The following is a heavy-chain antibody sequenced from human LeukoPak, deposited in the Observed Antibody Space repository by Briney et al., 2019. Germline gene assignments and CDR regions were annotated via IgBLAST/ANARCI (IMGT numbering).Heavy chain of an antibody. CDR3: ARGLSSYYDFWSGHNWFDP. V-gene: IGHV4-34*01. J-gene: IGHJ5*02. CDR1: GGSFSGYY. CDR2: INHSGSN. Sequence: PSETLSLTCAVYGGSFSGYYWSWIRQPPGKGLEWIGEINHSGSNNYNPSLKSRVTISEDTSKNQFSLKLSSVTAADTAVYYCARGLSSYYDFWSGHNWFDPWGQGTLVTVSS. D-gene: IGHD3-3*01.